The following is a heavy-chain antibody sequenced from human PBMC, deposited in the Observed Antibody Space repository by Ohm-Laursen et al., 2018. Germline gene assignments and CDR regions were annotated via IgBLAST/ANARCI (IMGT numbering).Heavy chain of an antibody. D-gene: IGHD3-10*01. CDR3: ARDEPVTMVRGASDF. J-gene: IGHJ4*02. CDR1: GYTFTSYG. CDR2: INPKTGGT. Sequence: ASVKVSCKASGYTFTSYGISWVRQAPGQGLEWMGWINPKTGGTDYAPKFQGRFTLTIDTSISTGFMELSRLTSDDTAVYFCARDEPVTMVRGASDFWGQGTLVTVSS. V-gene: IGHV1-2*02.